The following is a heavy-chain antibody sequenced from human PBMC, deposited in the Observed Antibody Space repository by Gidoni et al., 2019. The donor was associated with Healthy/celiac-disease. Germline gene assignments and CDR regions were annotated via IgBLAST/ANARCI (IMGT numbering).Heavy chain of an antibody. D-gene: IGHD2-2*02. V-gene: IGHV2-5*02. CDR3: AHSSPRGYCSSTSCYRGRWFDP. Sequence: QITLKESGPTLVKPTQTLTLTCTFSGFSLSTSGVGVGWIRQPPGKALEWLALIYWDDDKRYSPSLKSRLTITKDTSKNQVVLTMTNMDPVDTATYYCAHSSPRGYCSSTSCYRGRWFDPWGQGTLVTVSS. J-gene: IGHJ5*02. CDR1: GFSLSTSGVG. CDR2: IYWDDDK.